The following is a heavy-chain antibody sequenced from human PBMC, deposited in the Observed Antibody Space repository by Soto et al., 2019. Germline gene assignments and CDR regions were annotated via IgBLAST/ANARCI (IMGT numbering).Heavy chain of an antibody. CDR3: ARGAFLGSVAARFLDY. V-gene: IGHV4-4*02. J-gene: IGHJ4*02. D-gene: IGHD6-6*01. Sequence: NPSETLSLTCAVSGGSISSSNWWSWVRQPPVKGLEWIGEIYQSGSTNYNPSLKSRVTISVDKSKNQFSLKLSSVTAADTAMYYCARGAFLGSVAARFLDYWGQGTLVTVSS. CDR2: IYQSGST. CDR1: GGSISSSNW.